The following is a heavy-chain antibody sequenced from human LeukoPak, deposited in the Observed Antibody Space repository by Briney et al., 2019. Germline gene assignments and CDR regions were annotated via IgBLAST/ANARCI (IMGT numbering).Heavy chain of an antibody. V-gene: IGHV4-61*02. CDR2: IYTSGST. J-gene: IGHJ5*02. Sequence: PSQTLSLTCTVSGGSISSGSYYWSWIRQPAGKGLEWIGRIYTSGSTNYNPSLKSRVTISVDTSKNQFSLKLSSVTAADTAVYYCARASAPQYSNYDWFDPWGQGTLVTVSS. D-gene: IGHD4-11*01. CDR1: GGSISSGSYY. CDR3: ARASAPQYSNYDWFDP.